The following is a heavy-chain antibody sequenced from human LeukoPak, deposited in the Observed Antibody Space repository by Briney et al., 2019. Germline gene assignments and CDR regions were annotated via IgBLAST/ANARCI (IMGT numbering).Heavy chain of an antibody. D-gene: IGHD7-27*01. CDR3: VRDYWGSPDY. CDR1: DVSVSTTYN. CDR2: NGNN. J-gene: IGHJ4*02. Sequence: SETLSLTCTVSDVSVSTTYNWGWVRRPPGKGLEWIGYNGNNNYNPSLKSRATISLDTSKNQFSLKLHSVTDADTAVYYCVRDYWGSPDYWGQGTLVTVSS. V-gene: IGHV4-61*01.